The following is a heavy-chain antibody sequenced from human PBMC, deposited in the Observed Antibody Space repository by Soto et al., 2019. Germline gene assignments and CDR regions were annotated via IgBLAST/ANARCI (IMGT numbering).Heavy chain of an antibody. CDR1: GGSISSYY. J-gene: IGHJ4*02. CDR3: ARRWGRTFDY. CDR2: IYYSGST. D-gene: IGHD7-27*01. Sequence: XXTLSLHCTVSGGSISSYYWRWIRQPPGKGLEWIGYIYYSGSTNYNPSLKSRVTISVDTSKNQFSLKLSSVTAADTAVYYCARRWGRTFDYWGQGTLVTVSS. V-gene: IGHV4-59*08.